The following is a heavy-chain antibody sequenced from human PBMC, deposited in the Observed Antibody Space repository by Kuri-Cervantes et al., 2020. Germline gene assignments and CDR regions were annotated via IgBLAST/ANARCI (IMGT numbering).Heavy chain of an antibody. CDR2: INHSGST. CDR3: ARVIDYGSGSHWDY. CDR1: GGSFSGYY. J-gene: IGHJ4*02. Sequence: SQTLSLTCAVYGGSFSGYYWSWIRQPPGKGLEWIGEINHSGSTNYNPSLKSRVTISVDKSKNQFSLKLSSVTAADTAVYYCARVIDYGSGSHWDYWGQGTLVTVSS. D-gene: IGHD3-10*01. V-gene: IGHV4-34*01.